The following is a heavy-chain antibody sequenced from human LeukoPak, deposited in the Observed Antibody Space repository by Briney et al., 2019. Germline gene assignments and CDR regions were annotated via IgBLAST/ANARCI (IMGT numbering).Heavy chain of an antibody. CDR3: ASSYSSDWAFDY. CDR1: GGSISSSSYY. Sequence: PSETLSLTCTVSGGSISSSSYYWGWIRQPPGKGLEWIGSIYYSGSTYYNPSLKSRVTISEDTSKNQFSLKLSSVTAADTAVYYCASSYSSDWAFDYWGQGTLVTVSS. J-gene: IGHJ4*02. CDR2: IYYSGST. D-gene: IGHD6-19*01. V-gene: IGHV4-39*07.